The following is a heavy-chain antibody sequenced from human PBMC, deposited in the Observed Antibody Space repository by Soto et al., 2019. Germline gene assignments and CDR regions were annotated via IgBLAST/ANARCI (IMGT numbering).Heavy chain of an antibody. J-gene: IGHJ5*02. Sequence: QVQLQESGPGLVQPSETLSLTGTVSDGSISTYFWTWIRQPPGKGLDWIRPIYHSGTADYNPSLKSRVAMSVYTSKNQFSLNLTSVTAADTATYYCARGKYCSGGSCERFDPWGQGALVTVSS. CDR1: DGSISTYF. CDR2: IYHSGTA. CDR3: ARGKYCSGGSCERFDP. D-gene: IGHD2-15*01. V-gene: IGHV4-59*01.